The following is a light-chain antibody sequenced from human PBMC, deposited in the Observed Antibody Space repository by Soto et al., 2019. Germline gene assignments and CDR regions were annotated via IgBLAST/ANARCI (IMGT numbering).Light chain of an antibody. CDR3: SSFSSTTTFYV. V-gene: IGLV2-14*01. Sequence: QSLLTQPASVSGSPGQSITISCTGTSSDVGGHNYVSWYQHHPGKAPKLMIYEVSNRPSGVSNRFSGSKSGNTASLTISGLQAEDEADYHCSSFSSTTTFYVVGNGTKVTV. CDR1: SSDVGGHNY. CDR2: EVS. J-gene: IGLJ1*01.